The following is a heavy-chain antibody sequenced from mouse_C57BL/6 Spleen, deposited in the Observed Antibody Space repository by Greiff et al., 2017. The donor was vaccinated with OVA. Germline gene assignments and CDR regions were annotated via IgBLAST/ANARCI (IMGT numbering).Heavy chain of an antibody. J-gene: IGHJ2*01. V-gene: IGHV1-64*01. Sequence: QVQLQQSGAELVKPGASVKLSCKASGYTFTSYWMHWVKQRPGQGLEWIGMIHPNSGSTNYNEKFKSKATLTVDKSSSTAYMQLSSLTSEDSAVYYCARPYGSSYDYFDHWGQGTTRTVSS. CDR3: ARPYGSSYDYFDH. CDR1: GYTFTSYW. D-gene: IGHD1-1*01. CDR2: IHPNSGST.